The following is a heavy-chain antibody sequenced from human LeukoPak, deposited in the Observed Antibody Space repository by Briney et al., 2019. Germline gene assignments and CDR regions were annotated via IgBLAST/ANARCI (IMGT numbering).Heavy chain of an antibody. V-gene: IGHV4-59*01. CDR2: IYYSGST. CDR3: ARDLITMIDY. Sequence: ASETLSLTCGASDGSLDIYYWSWIRQPPGKGLEWIGYIYYSGSTNYNPSLKSRVTISVDTSKNQFSLKLSSVTAADTAVYYCARDLITMIDYWGQGTLVTVSS. J-gene: IGHJ4*02. D-gene: IGHD3-22*01. CDR1: DGSLDIYY.